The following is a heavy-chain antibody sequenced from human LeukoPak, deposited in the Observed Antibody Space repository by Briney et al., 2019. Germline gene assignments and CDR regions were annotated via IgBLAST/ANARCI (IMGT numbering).Heavy chain of an antibody. V-gene: IGHV4-39*07. CDR2: IYYSGST. D-gene: IGHD3-10*01. CDR1: GGSISSSSYY. CDR3: APTLRYSMVRGTTWFDP. Sequence: PSETLSLTCTVSGGSISSSSYYWGWIRQPPGKGLEWIGSIYYSGSTYYNPSLKSRVTISVDTSKNQFSLKLSSVTAADTAVYYCAPTLRYSMVRGTTWFDPWGQGTLVTVSS. J-gene: IGHJ5*02.